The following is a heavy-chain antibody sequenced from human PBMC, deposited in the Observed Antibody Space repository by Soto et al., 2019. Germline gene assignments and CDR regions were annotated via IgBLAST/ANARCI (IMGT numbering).Heavy chain of an antibody. V-gene: IGHV3-15*01. CDR2: VKSKTDGGTI. Sequence: EVQLVESGGGLVKPGGSLRLSCAASGFTFSNAWMTWVRQAPGKGLEWVGRVKSKTDGGTIDYAAHVKDRFTISRDDSKNTLSLQMNSLKTEDTAVYYCIGTYSGSSMRFDYWGQGTLVTVSS. J-gene: IGHJ4*02. D-gene: IGHD5-12*01. CDR3: IGTYSGSSMRFDY. CDR1: GFTFSNAW.